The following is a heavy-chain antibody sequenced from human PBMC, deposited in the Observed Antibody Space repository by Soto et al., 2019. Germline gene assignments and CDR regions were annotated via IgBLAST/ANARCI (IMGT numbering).Heavy chain of an antibody. D-gene: IGHD4-4*01. J-gene: IGHJ6*02. V-gene: IGHV1-69*13. CDR2: SIPIFRTA. CDR1: GCTFSSYA. CDR3: ARVAAVRVTPIQYYYYGMDV. Sequence: SVKVSCKASGCTFSSYAISWLRQAPGQGLEWVGGSIPIFRTANYAQKFQGRVTITADESTSTAYMELSSLRSEDTAVYYCARVAAVRVTPIQYYYYGMDVWGQGTTVTVSS.